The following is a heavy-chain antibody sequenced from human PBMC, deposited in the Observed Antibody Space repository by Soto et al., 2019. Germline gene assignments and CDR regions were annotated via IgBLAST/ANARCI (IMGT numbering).Heavy chain of an antibody. CDR2: IYHSGST. D-gene: IGHD3-3*01. CDR1: GGSISSGGYS. Sequence: SETLSLTCAVSGGSISSGGYSWSWIRQPPGKGLEWIGYIYHSGSTYYNPSLKSRVTISVDRSKNQFSLKLSSVTAADTAVYYCARVHPGSWRRYYYYGMDVWGQGTTVTVSS. V-gene: IGHV4-30-2*01. CDR3: ARVHPGSWRRYYYYGMDV. J-gene: IGHJ6*02.